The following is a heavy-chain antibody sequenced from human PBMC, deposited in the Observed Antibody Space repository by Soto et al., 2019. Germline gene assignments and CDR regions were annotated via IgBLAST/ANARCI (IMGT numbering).Heavy chain of an antibody. CDR2: IIPIFGTA. J-gene: IGHJ4*02. Sequence: GASVKVSCKATGGTFSSYAISWVRQAPGQGLEWMGGIIPIFGTANYAQKFQGRVTITADESTSTAYMKLSSLRSEDTAVYYCARDVGYSYGSRALFYYWGQGTLVTVSS. CDR1: GGTFSSYA. CDR3: ARDVGYSYGSRALFYY. V-gene: IGHV1-69*13. D-gene: IGHD5-18*01.